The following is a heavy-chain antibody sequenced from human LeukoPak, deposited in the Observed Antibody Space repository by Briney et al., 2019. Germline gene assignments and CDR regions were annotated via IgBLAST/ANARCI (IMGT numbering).Heavy chain of an antibody. CDR3: ARSAYSSCWYWFDT. J-gene: IGHJ5*02. D-gene: IGHD6-19*01. CDR2: IYHSGST. V-gene: IGHV4-30-2*01. Sequence: SQTLSLTCADSGDSISSGGYSWSWIRQPPGKGLESIGYIYHSGSTYYNPSLKSRGTISVDRSKNQFSLKLSSVTAADTAVYYCARSAYSSCWYWFDTWGQGTLVTVSS. CDR1: GDSISSGGYS.